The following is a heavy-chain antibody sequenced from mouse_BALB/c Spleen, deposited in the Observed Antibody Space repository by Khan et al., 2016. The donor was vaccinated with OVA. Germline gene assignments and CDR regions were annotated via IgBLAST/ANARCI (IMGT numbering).Heavy chain of an antibody. CDR3: ARNRESDYFDY. V-gene: IGHV2-9*02. CDR2: IWAGGST. J-gene: IGHJ2*01. Sequence: VELVESGPGLVAPSQSLSITCTVSGFSLTSYGIHWVRRPPGKGLEWLGIIWAGGSTNYNSALMSRLSISKDNSRSQVFLKMNSLQTDDTALYFCARNRESDYFDYWGQGTTLTVSS. CDR1: GFSLTSYG.